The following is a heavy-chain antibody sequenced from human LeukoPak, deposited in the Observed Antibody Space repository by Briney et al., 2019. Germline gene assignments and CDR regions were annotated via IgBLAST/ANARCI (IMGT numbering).Heavy chain of an antibody. CDR1: GFTFSSYA. Sequence: GGSLRLSCAASGFTFSSYAMSWVRQAPGKGLAWVSSISGSGGTTYYADSVKGRFTISRDNSKTTLYLQMNSLRAEDTAVYYYAKYSGSLFIDYFDYWGQGTLVTVSS. CDR2: ISGSGGTT. J-gene: IGHJ4*02. D-gene: IGHD1-26*01. V-gene: IGHV3-23*01. CDR3: AKYSGSLFIDYFDY.